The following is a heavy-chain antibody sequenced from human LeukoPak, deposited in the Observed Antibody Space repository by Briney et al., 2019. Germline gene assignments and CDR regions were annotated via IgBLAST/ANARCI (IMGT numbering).Heavy chain of an antibody. V-gene: IGHV2-70*11. CDR1: GFSLSTSGMC. J-gene: IGHJ6*02. CDR2: IDWDDDK. D-gene: IGHD4-17*01. Sequence: SGPALVKPTQTLTLTCIFSGFSLSTSGMCVSWIRQPPGKALEWLARIDWDDDKYYSTSLKTRLTISKDTSKNQVVLTMTNMDPVDTATYYCARIRFGDDYGDYASLGYYYGMDVWGQGTTVTVSS. CDR3: ARIRFGDDYGDYASLGYYYGMDV.